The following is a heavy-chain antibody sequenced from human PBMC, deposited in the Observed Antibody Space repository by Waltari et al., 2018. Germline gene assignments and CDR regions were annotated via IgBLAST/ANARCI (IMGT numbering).Heavy chain of an antibody. Sequence: QVQLQESGPGLVKPSQTLSLTCTVSGGSISSGSYYWSWIRQPAGKGLEWIGYIYTSGSTNYNPSLKSRVTISVDTSKNQFSLKLSSVTAADTAVYYCARKRITMIVPGNDAFDIWGQGTMVTVSS. V-gene: IGHV4-61*09. D-gene: IGHD3-22*01. CDR2: IYTSGST. J-gene: IGHJ3*02. CDR3: ARKRITMIVPGNDAFDI. CDR1: GGSISSGSYY.